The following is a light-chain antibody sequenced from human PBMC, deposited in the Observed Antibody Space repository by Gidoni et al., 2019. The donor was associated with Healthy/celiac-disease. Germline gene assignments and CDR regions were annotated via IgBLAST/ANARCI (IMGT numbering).Light chain of an antibody. J-gene: IGLJ2*01. CDR1: RSDVGSYNL. V-gene: IGLV2-23*01. CDR3: CSYAGSSTDVV. Sequence: QSALTQPASVSGSPGQSITISCTGTRSDVGSYNLVSWYQQHPGKAPKLMIYEGSKRPSGVSNRFSGSKSGNTDSLTISGLQAEDEADYYCCSYAGSSTDVVFGGGTKLTVL. CDR2: EGS.